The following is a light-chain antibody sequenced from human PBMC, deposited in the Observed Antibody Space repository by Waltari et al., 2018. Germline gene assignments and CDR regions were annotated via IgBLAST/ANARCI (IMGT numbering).Light chain of an antibody. J-gene: IGLJ7*01. Sequence: QAVVTQEPSLTVSPGGTVTLTCGSSTGAVTSGHYPHWFQPRPGQAPTTLIYDPHNKHPSTPARFSASLLGGKAALTLSGAQPEDEADYYCLLSFSGVHAVFGGGTHLTVL. CDR3: LLSFSGVHAV. CDR2: DPH. CDR1: TGAVTSGHY. V-gene: IGLV7-46*01.